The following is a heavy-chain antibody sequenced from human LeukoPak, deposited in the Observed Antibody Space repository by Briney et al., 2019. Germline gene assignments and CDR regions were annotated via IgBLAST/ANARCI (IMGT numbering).Heavy chain of an antibody. Sequence: GASVKVSCKASGYTFTRYDINWVRQATGQGLEWMGWMNPNSGNTGYAQKFQGRVTITRNTSISTAYMELSSLRSEDTAVYYCARTGTTVDYYYYYMDVWGKGTTVTVSS. CDR1: GYTFTRYD. D-gene: IGHD1-1*01. V-gene: IGHV1-8*03. CDR2: MNPNSGNT. CDR3: ARTGTTVDYYYYYMDV. J-gene: IGHJ6*03.